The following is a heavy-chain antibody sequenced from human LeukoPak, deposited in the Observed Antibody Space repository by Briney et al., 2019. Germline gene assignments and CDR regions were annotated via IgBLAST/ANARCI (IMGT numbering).Heavy chain of an antibody. Sequence: PGGSLRLSCAASGFTFSSYAMHWVRQAPGKGLEWVAVISYDGSNKYYADSVKGRFTISRDNSKNTLYLQMNSLRAEDTAVYYCARGRRGYYYDSSGYYHGAFDIWGQGTMVTVSS. CDR1: GFTFSSYA. CDR3: ARGRRGYYYDSSGYYHGAFDI. V-gene: IGHV3-30-3*01. D-gene: IGHD3-22*01. J-gene: IGHJ3*02. CDR2: ISYDGSNK.